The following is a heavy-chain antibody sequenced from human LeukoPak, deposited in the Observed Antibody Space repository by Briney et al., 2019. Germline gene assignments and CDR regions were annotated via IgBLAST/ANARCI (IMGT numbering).Heavy chain of an antibody. CDR3: ARDSRPYYYDSSGYYYYFDY. D-gene: IGHD3-22*01. CDR2: MYDSVRI. V-gene: IGHV4-4*08. Sequence: SETLSLTCTVSGGSMVSYYWTWVRQTPGKGLEWIGYMYDSVRIHYNPSLESRITISLDTSKNQFSLKLSSVTAADTAVYYCARDSRPYYYDSSGYYYYFDYWGQGTLVTVSS. CDR1: GGSMVSYY. J-gene: IGHJ4*02.